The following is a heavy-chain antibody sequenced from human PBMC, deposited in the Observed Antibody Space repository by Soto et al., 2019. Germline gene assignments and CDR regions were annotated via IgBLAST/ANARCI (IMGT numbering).Heavy chain of an antibody. CDR1: GYTFTSYD. D-gene: IGHD2-21*01. V-gene: IGHV1-8*01. Sequence: QVQLVQSGAEVKKPGASVKVSCKASGYTFTSYDINWVRQATGQGLEWMGWMNPNSGNTGYVQKFQGRVTMTRNTSISTAYMELSSLRSEDTAVYYCARGRGSRGWLLLKYNWFDPWGQGTLVTVSS. J-gene: IGHJ5*02. CDR2: MNPNSGNT. CDR3: ARGRGSRGWLLLKYNWFDP.